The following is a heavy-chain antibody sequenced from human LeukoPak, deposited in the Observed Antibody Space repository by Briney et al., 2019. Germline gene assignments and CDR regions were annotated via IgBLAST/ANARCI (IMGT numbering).Heavy chain of an antibody. CDR3: ARGGSDFHYGMDV. CDR2: ISAYNGST. CDR1: GYTFSSYD. V-gene: IGHV1-18*01. J-gene: IGHJ6*02. D-gene: IGHD1-26*01. Sequence: ASVKVSCKASGYTFSSYDISWVRQAPGQGLEWMGWISAYNGSTNYAQKFQGRVTMTTDTSTSIAYMELRSLRSDDTAVYYCARGGSDFHYGMDVWGQGTTVTVSS.